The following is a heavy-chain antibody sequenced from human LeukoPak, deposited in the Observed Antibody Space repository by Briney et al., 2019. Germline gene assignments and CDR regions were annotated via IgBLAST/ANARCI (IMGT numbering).Heavy chain of an antibody. Sequence: GGSLRLSCAASGCTFSDYYMSWIRQAPGKGLEWVSYISSRGSTIYYADSVKGRFTISRDNAKNSLYLQMNSLRAEDTAVYYCARNGLLWFGESPNWFDPWAQGTLVTVSS. CDR1: GCTFSDYY. J-gene: IGHJ5*02. D-gene: IGHD3-10*01. V-gene: IGHV3-11*04. CDR3: ARNGLLWFGESPNWFDP. CDR2: ISSRGSTI.